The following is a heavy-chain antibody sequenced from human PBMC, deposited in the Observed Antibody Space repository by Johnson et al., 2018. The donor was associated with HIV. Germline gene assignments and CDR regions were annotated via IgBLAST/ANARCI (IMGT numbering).Heavy chain of an antibody. V-gene: IGHV3-66*01. D-gene: IGHD3-22*01. Sequence: VQLVESGGGVVQPGRSLRLSCAASGFTFSSYAMHWVRQAPGKGLEWVSVIYSGGSTYYADSVKGRFTISRDNSKNTLYLQMNSLRAEDTAVYYCARDPDYYDSSGYYYPGAFDIWGQGTMVTVSS. CDR1: GFTFSSYA. CDR2: IYSGGST. J-gene: IGHJ3*02. CDR3: ARDPDYYDSSGYYYPGAFDI.